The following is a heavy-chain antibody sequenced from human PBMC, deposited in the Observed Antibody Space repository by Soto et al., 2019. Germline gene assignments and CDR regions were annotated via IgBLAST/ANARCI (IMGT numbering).Heavy chain of an antibody. Sequence: QVQLQESGPGLVKPSQTLSLTCTVSGGSISSCGYYWSWIRQHPGKGLEWIGYIYYSGSTYYNPSLKSRGTTSVDTSTNQFSLKLSSGTAADTAVYYCASFNIVAASHAFDIWGQGTMVTVSS. CDR3: ASFNIVAASHAFDI. CDR2: IYYSGST. J-gene: IGHJ3*02. V-gene: IGHV4-31*03. CDR1: GGSISSCGYY. D-gene: IGHD5-12*01.